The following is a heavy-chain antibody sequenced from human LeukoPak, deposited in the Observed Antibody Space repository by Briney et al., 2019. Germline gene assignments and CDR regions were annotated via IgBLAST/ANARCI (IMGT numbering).Heavy chain of an antibody. CDR2: IWYDGSNK. D-gene: IGHD4-17*01. Sequence: PGGSLRLSCAASGFTFNSYGMHWVRQAPGKGLEWVAVIWYDGSNKYYADSVKGRFTISRDNSKNTLHLQMNSLRVEDTAAYYCAREMTTAFDYWGQGTLVTVSS. CDR1: GFTFNSYG. J-gene: IGHJ4*02. CDR3: AREMTTAFDY. V-gene: IGHV3-33*01.